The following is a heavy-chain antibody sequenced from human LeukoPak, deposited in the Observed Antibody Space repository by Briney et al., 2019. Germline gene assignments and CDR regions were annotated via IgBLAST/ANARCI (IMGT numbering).Heavy chain of an antibody. CDR3: ARHGFCSGGSCYSWGYYYYMDV. Sequence: SETLSLTCTVSGGSISSTNYYWGWIRQPPGKGLEWIGCIYYRGSTYYNPSLQSRVTISVDTSKNQFSLKLYSVTAADTAVYYCARHGFCSGGSCYSWGYYYYMDVWGKGTTVTISS. J-gene: IGHJ6*03. CDR2: IYYRGST. CDR1: GGSISSTNYY. V-gene: IGHV4-39*01. D-gene: IGHD2-15*01.